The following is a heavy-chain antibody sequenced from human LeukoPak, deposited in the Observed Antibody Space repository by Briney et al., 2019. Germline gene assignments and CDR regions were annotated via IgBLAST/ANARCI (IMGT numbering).Heavy chain of an antibody. CDR3: ANEIRPNDY. CDR2: ISISGSKT. Sequence: GGSLRLSCAASEFDFSSHAMTWVRQAPGKGLEWVSAISISGSKTHYADSVKGRFTISRDNSKNTLYLQMNSLRAEDTAVYYCANEIRPNDYWGQGTQVTASS. V-gene: IGHV3-23*01. CDR1: EFDFSSHA. D-gene: IGHD4-17*01. J-gene: IGHJ4*02.